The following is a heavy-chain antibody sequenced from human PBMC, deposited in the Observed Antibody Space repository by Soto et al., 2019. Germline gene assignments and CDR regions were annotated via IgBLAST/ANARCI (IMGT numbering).Heavy chain of an antibody. CDR1: GGSISSYY. J-gene: IGHJ4*02. V-gene: IGHV4-59*01. Sequence: SETLSLTCTVSGGSISSYYWSWIRQPPGKGLEWIGYIYYSGNTNYNPSLKSRVTISVDTSKNQFSLKLSSVTAADTAVYYCASIAAAGTKGVDYWGPGTLGTVSS. D-gene: IGHD6-13*01. CDR2: IYYSGNT. CDR3: ASIAAAGTKGVDY.